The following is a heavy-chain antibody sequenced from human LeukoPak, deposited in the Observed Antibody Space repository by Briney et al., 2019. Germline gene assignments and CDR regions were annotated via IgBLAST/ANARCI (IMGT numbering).Heavy chain of an antibody. CDR1: GGSFSGYY. V-gene: IGHV4-34*01. Sequence: PSETLSLTCAVDGGSFSGYYWSWIRQPPGKGLEWIGEINNSGSTNYNPSLKSRVTISVDTSKNQFSLKLSSVTAADTAVYYCARVSYYDSSGNRGAFDYWGQGTLVTVSS. J-gene: IGHJ4*02. D-gene: IGHD3-22*01. CDR2: INNSGST. CDR3: ARVSYYDSSGNRGAFDY.